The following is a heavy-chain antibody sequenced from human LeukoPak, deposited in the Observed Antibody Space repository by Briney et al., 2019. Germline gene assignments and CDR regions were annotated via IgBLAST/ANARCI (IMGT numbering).Heavy chain of an antibody. J-gene: IGHJ4*02. Sequence: SETLSLTCTVSDGSVNSGSYYWNWIRQPPGKGLEWIGYIFYSGNTNYNPSLKSRVTISLDTSKNQFSLKLSSVTAADTAIYYCARNIVGPRQVDYWGQGTLVTVSS. CDR1: DGSVNSGSYY. D-gene: IGHD1-26*01. CDR3: ARNIVGPRQVDY. V-gene: IGHV4-61*01. CDR2: IFYSGNT.